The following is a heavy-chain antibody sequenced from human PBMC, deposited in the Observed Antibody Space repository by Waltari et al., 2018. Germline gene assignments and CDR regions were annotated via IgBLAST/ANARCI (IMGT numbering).Heavy chain of an antibody. D-gene: IGHD3-9*01. Sequence: EVQLVQSGAEVKKPGESLKISCKTSGYNYNTYWIGWVRQMPGKGLAWMGIIYPGDSDTRYSPSFQGQVIISADKSVTTAYLQWSSLKASDTAMYFCARSLTYYDILTGYSPYYFDYWGQGTEVTVSP. J-gene: IGHJ4*02. CDR2: IYPGDSDT. CDR1: GYNYNTYW. V-gene: IGHV5-51*01. CDR3: ARSLTYYDILTGYSPYYFDY.